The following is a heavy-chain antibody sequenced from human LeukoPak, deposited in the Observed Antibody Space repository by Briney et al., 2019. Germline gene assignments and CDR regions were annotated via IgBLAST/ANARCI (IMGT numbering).Heavy chain of an antibody. D-gene: IGHD2-2*01. CDR2: IYTSGST. Sequence: SETLSLTCTVSGGSISSYYWSWIRQPAGKGLEWIGRIYTSGSTNYNPSLKSRVTMSVDTSKNQFSLKLSYVTAADTAVYYCARDSPLRGCSSTSCYPSYYYGMDVWGQGTTATVSS. CDR3: ARDSPLRGCSSTSCYPSYYYGMDV. CDR1: GGSISSYY. J-gene: IGHJ6*02. V-gene: IGHV4-4*07.